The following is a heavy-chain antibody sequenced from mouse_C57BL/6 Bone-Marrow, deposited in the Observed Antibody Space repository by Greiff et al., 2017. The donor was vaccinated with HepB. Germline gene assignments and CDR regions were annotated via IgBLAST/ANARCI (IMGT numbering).Heavy chain of an antibody. CDR3: ARSIVTEIYYAMDY. CDR2: IWSGGST. Sequence: VKLMESGPGLVQPSQSLSITCTVSGFSLTSYGVHWVRQSPGKGLEWLGVIWSGGSTDYNAAFISRLSISKDNSKSQVFFKMNSLQADDTAIYYCARSIVTEIYYAMDYWGQGTSVTVSS. D-gene: IGHD2-5*01. CDR1: GFSLTSYG. V-gene: IGHV2-2*01. J-gene: IGHJ4*01.